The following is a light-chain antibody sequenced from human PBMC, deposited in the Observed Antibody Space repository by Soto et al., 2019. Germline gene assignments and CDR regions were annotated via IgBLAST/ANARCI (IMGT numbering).Light chain of an antibody. CDR2: EVS. V-gene: IGLV2-14*01. J-gene: IGLJ1*01. CDR3: SSYTSTSTLV. Sequence: QSALTQPASVSGSPGQSITISCTGTSSDVGGYNFVSWYQQHPGKAPKLMIYEVSSRPSGVSNRFSGSNSGDTASLTISELNAEDEADYYCSSYTSTSTLVFGTGTKLTVL. CDR1: SSDVGGYNF.